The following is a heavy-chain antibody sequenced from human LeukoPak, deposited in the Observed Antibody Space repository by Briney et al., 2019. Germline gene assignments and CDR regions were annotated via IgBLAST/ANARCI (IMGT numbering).Heavy chain of an antibody. CDR1: GYTFTSYG. Sequence: ASVKVSCKASGYTFTSYGISWVGQAPGQGLEWMGWISAYNGNTNYAQKLQGRVTMTTDTSTSTAYMELRSLRSDDTAVYYCARDRVVFSPADYWGQGTLVTVSS. CDR3: ARDRVVFSPADY. CDR2: ISAYNGNT. D-gene: IGHD2-21*01. V-gene: IGHV1-18*01. J-gene: IGHJ4*02.